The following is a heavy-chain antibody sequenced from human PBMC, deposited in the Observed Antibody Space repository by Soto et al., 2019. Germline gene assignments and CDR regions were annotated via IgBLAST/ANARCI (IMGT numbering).Heavy chain of an antibody. J-gene: IGHJ4*02. V-gene: IGHV3-48*02. CDR3: AREITIFGVVNAPDY. CDR2: ISSSSSTI. CDR1: GFTFSSYS. D-gene: IGHD3-3*01. Sequence: GGSLRLSCAASGFTFSSYSMNWVRQAPGKGLEWVSYISSSSSTIYYADSVKGRFTISRDNAKNSLYPQMNSLRDEDTAVYYCAREITIFGVVNAPDYWGQGTLVTVSS.